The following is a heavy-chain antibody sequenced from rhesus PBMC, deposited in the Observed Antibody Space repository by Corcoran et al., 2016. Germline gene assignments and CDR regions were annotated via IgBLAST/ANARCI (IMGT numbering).Heavy chain of an antibody. Sequence: LKRQKRGPGVGSLQEPLPSPGAAPVAPLSGKSTGSGLGSPPGRGREGLGSIYGRRGSNHLTPSLTSRGTLSVAPSKNQFSLQLRSVTAADTAVYYCASDQEYSGSWPNFDYWGQGVLVTVSS. J-gene: IGHJ4*01. CDR2: IYGRRGSN. CDR1: VAPLSGKST. V-gene: IGHV4S14*01. CDR3: ASDQEYSGSWPNFDY. D-gene: IGHD6-25*01.